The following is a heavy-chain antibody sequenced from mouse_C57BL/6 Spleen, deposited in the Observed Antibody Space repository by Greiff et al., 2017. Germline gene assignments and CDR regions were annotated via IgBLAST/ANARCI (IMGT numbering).Heavy chain of an antibody. CDR3: ARGGMGCAMDY. CDR2: INPSSGYT. D-gene: IGHD2-10*02. Sequence: QVHVKQSGAELVKPGASVKLSCKASGYTFTSYWMHWVKQRPGQGLEWIGYINPSSGYTKYNQKFKDKATLTADKSSSTAYMQLSSLTYEDSAVYYCARGGMGCAMDYWGQGTTVTVSS. V-gene: IGHV1-7*01. J-gene: IGHJ4*01. CDR1: GYTFTSYW.